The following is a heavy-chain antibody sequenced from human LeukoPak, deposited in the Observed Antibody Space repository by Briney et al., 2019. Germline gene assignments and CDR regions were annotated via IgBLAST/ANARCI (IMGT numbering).Heavy chain of an antibody. V-gene: IGHV1-69*13. CDR1: GGTFGSYA. D-gene: IGHD2-8*01. CDR2: IIPIFGTA. CDR3: ARAALPPGDIVLMVYENWFDP. J-gene: IGHJ5*02. Sequence: ASVKVSCKASGGTFGSYAISWVRQAPGQGLEWMGGIIPIFGTANYAQKFQGRVTITADESTSTAYMELSSLRSEDTAVYYCARAALPPGDIVLMVYENWFDPWGQGTLVTVSS.